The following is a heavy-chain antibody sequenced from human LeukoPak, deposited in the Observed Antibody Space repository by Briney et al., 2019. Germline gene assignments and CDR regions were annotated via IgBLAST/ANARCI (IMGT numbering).Heavy chain of an antibody. D-gene: IGHD1-1*01. J-gene: IGHJ3*02. V-gene: IGHV3-30*02. CDR3: AKDNYDAFDI. CDR2: IRYDGSNK. CDR1: GFTFSSYG. Sequence: HPGGSLRLSCAASGFTFSSYGMHWVRQAPGKGLEWVAFIRYDGSNKYFADPVKGRFTISRDNSKNTLYLQMNSLRAEDTAVFYCAKDNYDAFDIWGQGTMVTVSS.